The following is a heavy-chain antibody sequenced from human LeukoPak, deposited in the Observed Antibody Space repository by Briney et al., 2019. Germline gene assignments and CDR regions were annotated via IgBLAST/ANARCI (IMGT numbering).Heavy chain of an antibody. D-gene: IGHD4-23*01. V-gene: IGHV3-21*01. J-gene: IGHJ4*02. Sequence: PGGSLRLSCAASGFTFSGYSMNWVRQAPGKGLEWVSIISSDSSHIYDTDSAKGRFTISRDNAKNSLYLQMNSLRPEDTAVCYCVRGATAVTRHLDYWGQGTLVTASS. CDR1: GFTFSGYS. CDR3: VRGATAVTRHLDY. CDR2: ISSDSSHI.